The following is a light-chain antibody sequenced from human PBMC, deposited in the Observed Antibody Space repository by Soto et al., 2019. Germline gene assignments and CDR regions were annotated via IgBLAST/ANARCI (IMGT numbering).Light chain of an antibody. CDR2: NTN. Sequence: QAVVTQEPSFSVSPGGTVTLTCGLSSGSVSTPYYPSWYQQTPGQAPRTLIYNTNTRSSGVPDRFSGSILGNKAALTITGAQADDESDYYCVLYMGSGISVFGGGTKLTVL. CDR1: SGSVSTPYY. J-gene: IGLJ2*01. V-gene: IGLV8-61*01. CDR3: VLYMGSGISV.